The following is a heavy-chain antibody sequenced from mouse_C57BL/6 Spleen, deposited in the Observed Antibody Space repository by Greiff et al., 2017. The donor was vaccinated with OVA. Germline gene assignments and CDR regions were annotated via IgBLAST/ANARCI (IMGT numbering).Heavy chain of an antibody. Sequence: EVKLVESGGGLVQPKGSLKLSCAASGFSFNTYAMNWVRQAPGKGLEWVARIRSKSNNYTTYYADSVKDRFTISRDDSESMLYLQMNNLTTEDTAMYYCGRGGSTRVTTDLDYWGQGTTLTVSS. CDR3: GRGGSTRVTTDLDY. D-gene: IGHD2-2*01. CDR1: GFSFNTYA. CDR2: IRSKSNNYTT. J-gene: IGHJ2*01. V-gene: IGHV10-1*01.